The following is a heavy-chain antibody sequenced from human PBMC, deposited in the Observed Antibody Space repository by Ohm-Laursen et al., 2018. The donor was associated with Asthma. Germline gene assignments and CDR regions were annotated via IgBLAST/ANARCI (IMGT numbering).Heavy chain of an antibody. V-gene: IGHV3-30-3*01. D-gene: IGHD2-21*01. CDR2: ISKDGSNK. CDR3: ANGPVYCGGDCYRMGY. Sequence: SLRLSCAASGFTFSSNAMHWVRQAPGKGLEWVAVISKDGSNKYYAESVKGRFTISRDNSMNTLYVQMNSLRAEDTAVYYCANGPVYCGGDCYRMGYWGQGTLVTVSS. J-gene: IGHJ4*02. CDR1: GFTFSSNA.